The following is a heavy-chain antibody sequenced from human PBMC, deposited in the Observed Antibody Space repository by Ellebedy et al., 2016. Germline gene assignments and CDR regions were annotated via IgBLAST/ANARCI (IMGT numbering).Heavy chain of an antibody. J-gene: IGHJ6*02. V-gene: IGHV3-30*03. D-gene: IGHD3-22*01. CDR2: ISNDGNDE. Sequence: GESLKISCAVSGFTFSRFDIHWVRQAQGKGLEWVAAISNDGNDENYGASVKGRFSISRDNSKNRVYLQMSSLRVEDTAVYSCARVRSPDYSTNYDLDVWGQGTTVTVSS. CDR3: ARVRSPDYSTNYDLDV. CDR1: GFTFSRFD.